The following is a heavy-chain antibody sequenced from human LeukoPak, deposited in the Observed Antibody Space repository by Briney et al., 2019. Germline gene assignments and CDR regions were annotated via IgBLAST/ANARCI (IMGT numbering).Heavy chain of an antibody. CDR2: ISYSGTN. CDR1: GGSVSSSSYY. V-gene: IGHV4-39*01. D-gene: IGHD7-27*01. CDR3: ASLGTRRS. Sequence: PSETLSLTCTVSGGSVSSSSYYWGWIRQPPGKGLEWIGSISYSGTNYNNPSLKSRVSISIDTSKNQFSVKLTSVTAADTAMYYCASLGTRRSRGQGTLVTVSS. J-gene: IGHJ4*02.